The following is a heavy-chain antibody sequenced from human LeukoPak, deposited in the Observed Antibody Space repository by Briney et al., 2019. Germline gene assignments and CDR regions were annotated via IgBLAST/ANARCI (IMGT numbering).Heavy chain of an antibody. V-gene: IGHV1-46*01. Sequence: ASVKVSCKASGYTFTSYYMHWVRQAPGQGLEWMGIINPGGGSTSYAQKFQGRVTMTRDTSTSTVYMELSSLRSEDTAVYYCARDLRITIFGVVTAAYYFDYWGQGTLVTVSS. CDR1: GYTFTSYY. J-gene: IGHJ4*02. D-gene: IGHD3-3*01. CDR2: INPGGGST. CDR3: ARDLRITIFGVVTAAYYFDY.